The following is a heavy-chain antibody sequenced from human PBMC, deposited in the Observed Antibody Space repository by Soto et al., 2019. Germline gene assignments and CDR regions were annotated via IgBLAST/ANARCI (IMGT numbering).Heavy chain of an antibody. V-gene: IGHV4-59*01. J-gene: IGHJ5*02. D-gene: IGHD1-26*01. Sequence: PSETLSLTCTVSGGSISSYYWSWIRQPPRKGLEYIGYIYYSGSTNYNPSLKSRVTISVDTSKKQFSLKRSSVTAADTAVYYCARSLYSGSYTNWFDPWGQGTLVTVSS. CDR1: GGSISSYY. CDR2: IYYSGST. CDR3: ARSLYSGSYTNWFDP.